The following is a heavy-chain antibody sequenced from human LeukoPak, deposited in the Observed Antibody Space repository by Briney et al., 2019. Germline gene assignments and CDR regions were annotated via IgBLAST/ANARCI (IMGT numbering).Heavy chain of an antibody. Sequence: SETLSLTCTVSDGAITGYYWGWIRQPPGKGLDWVGHTHYGGTTNYNPSLKSRVTISVDTSNNQFSLKLTSVTAADTAVYYCARGYSTSWTYYFDYWCQGALVTVSS. V-gene: IGHV4-59*01. J-gene: IGHJ4*02. CDR1: DGAITGYY. CDR3: ARGYSTSWTYYFDY. CDR2: THYGGTT. D-gene: IGHD6-13*01.